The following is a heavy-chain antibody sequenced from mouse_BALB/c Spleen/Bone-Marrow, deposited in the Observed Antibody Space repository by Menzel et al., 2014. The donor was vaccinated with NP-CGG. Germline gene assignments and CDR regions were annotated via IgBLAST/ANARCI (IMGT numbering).Heavy chain of an antibody. J-gene: IGHJ2*01. CDR1: GFTFSSYG. D-gene: IGHD3-3*01. Sequence: EVKLMESGGDLVKPGVSLKLSCAASGFTFSSYGMSWVRQTPDKRLEWVATISSGGSYTYYPDSVKGRFTVSRDNAKNTLYLQMSSLKSEDTAMYYCAREGLEYWGKGTTLTVSS. CDR2: ISSGGSYT. CDR3: AREGLEY. V-gene: IGHV5-6*01.